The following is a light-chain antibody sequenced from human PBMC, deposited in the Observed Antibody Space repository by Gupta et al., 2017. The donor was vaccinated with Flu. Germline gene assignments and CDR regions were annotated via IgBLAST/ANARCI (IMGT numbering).Light chain of an antibody. CDR2: DVS. CDR1: SSDVGNYNY. CDR3: CADAGTGNCV. V-gene: IGLV2-11*03. Sequence: DTTSSTGTSSDVGNYNYVSWYQQNPSKPPILMIYDVSNRPAGLPNRFSASKAGNTASLAISGHQDEDAANYYGCADAGTGNCVFGGGTKVTVL. J-gene: IGLJ3*02.